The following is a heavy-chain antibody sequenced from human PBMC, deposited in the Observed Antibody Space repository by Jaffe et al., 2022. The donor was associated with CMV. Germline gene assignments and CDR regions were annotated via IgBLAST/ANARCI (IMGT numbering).Heavy chain of an antibody. CDR3: ATGHLYSGYDSRQQPSWFYFDY. Sequence: QVQLVQSGAEVKKPGASVKVSCKVSGYTLTELSMHWVRQAPGKGLEWMGGFDPEDGETIYAQKFQGRVTMTEDTSTDTAYMELSSLRSEDTAVYYCATGHLYSGYDSRQQPSWFYFDYWGQGTLVTVSS. J-gene: IGHJ4*02. V-gene: IGHV1-24*01. CDR1: GYTLTELS. CDR2: FDPEDGET. D-gene: IGHD5-12*01.